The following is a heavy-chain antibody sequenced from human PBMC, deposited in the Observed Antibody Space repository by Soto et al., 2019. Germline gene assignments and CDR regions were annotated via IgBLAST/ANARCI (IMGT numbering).Heavy chain of an antibody. D-gene: IGHD1-26*01. CDR3: AKEGGSYYYYGMDV. Sequence: GGSLRLSCAASGFTFDDYAMHWVRQAPGKGLEWVSGISWNSGSIGYADSVKGRFTISRDNAKNSLYLQMNSLRAEDTALHYCAKEGGSYYYYGMDVWGQGTTVTISS. J-gene: IGHJ6*02. CDR1: GFTFDDYA. V-gene: IGHV3-9*01. CDR2: ISWNSGSI.